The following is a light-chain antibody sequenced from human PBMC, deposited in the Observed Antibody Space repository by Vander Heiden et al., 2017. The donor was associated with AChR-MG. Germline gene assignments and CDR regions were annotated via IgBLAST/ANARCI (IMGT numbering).Light chain of an antibody. CDR1: QGISRW. Sequence: DVQMTQSPSSVSASVGDRVTTTCRESQGISRWLAWYQQKSGKVPKLLIYAASSLQSGVPSRFSGSGSGTDFTLTISSLQPEDYATYFCQQTKNLPFTFGPGTKVDIK. J-gene: IGKJ3*01. V-gene: IGKV1-12*02. CDR3: QQTKNLPFT. CDR2: AAS.